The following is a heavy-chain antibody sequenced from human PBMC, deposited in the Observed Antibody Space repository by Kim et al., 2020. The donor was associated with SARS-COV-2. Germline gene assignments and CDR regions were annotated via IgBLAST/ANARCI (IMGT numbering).Heavy chain of an antibody. CDR3: ARVVGATWWSDY. CDR2: ISSSSSYI. D-gene: IGHD1-26*01. CDR1: GFTFSSYS. Sequence: GGSLRLSCAASGFTFSSYSMNWVRQAPGKGLEWVSSISSSSSYIYYADSVKGRFTISRDNAKNSLYLQMNSLRAEDTAVYYCARVVGATWWSDYWGQGTLVTVSS. V-gene: IGHV3-21*01. J-gene: IGHJ4*02.